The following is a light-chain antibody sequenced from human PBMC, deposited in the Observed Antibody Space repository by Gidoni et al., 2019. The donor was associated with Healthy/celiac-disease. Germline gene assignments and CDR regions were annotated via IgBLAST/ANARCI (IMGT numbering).Light chain of an antibody. CDR1: SGSIASNH. V-gene: IGLV6-57*03. Sequence: NFMLTQPHSVSESPAKTVTISCTRSSGSIASNHVQWYQQRPGSAPTTVIYEDNQRPSGVPDRFSGSIDSSSNSASLTISGLKTEDEADYYCQSYDSSNPVVFGGGTKLTIL. CDR3: QSYDSSNPVV. J-gene: IGLJ2*01. CDR2: EDN.